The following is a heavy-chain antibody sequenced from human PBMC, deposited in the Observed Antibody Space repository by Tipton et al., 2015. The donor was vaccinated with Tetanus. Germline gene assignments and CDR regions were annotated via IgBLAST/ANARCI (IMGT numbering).Heavy chain of an antibody. CDR2: ISGSDGST. J-gene: IGHJ4*02. CDR3: AQGKSNQGMLS. Sequence: SLRLSCVASGLTFSSYAMNWVRQAPGKGLEWVSGISGSDGSTYYADSVRGRFTISRDNSKNTLYLQMNSLRAEDTAVYYCAQGKSNQGMLSWGQGTLVTVSS. D-gene: IGHD3-16*02. V-gene: IGHV3-23*01. CDR1: GLTFSSYA.